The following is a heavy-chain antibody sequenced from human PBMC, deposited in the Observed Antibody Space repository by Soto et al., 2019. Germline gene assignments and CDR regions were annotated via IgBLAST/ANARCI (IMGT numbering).Heavy chain of an antibody. V-gene: IGHV1-18*04. D-gene: IGHD2-2*01. Sequence: ASVKVSCKASGYTFTSYGISWVRQAPGQGLEWMGWISSYNGNTNYAQKVQGRVTMTTDTSTSTTYMELRSLRSDDTAVYYCARGPRYCSATSCFSGVTWFDPWGQGTLVTVSS. CDR2: ISSYNGNT. CDR1: GYTFTSYG. J-gene: IGHJ5*02. CDR3: ARGPRYCSATSCFSGVTWFDP.